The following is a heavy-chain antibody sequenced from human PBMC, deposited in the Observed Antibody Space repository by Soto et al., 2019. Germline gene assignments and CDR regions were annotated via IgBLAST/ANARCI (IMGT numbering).Heavy chain of an antibody. D-gene: IGHD4-17*01. CDR2: IYYGGST. Sequence: SETLSLTCTVSGGSISSSDYYWGWIRQPPGKGLEWIGTIYYGGSTFYNPSLKSRVTISVDTSKNQFSLKLSSVTAADTAVYSCARQFSVYGDYDYWGQGTLVTVSS. J-gene: IGHJ4*02. CDR3: ARQFSVYGDYDY. V-gene: IGHV4-39*01. CDR1: GGSISSSDYY.